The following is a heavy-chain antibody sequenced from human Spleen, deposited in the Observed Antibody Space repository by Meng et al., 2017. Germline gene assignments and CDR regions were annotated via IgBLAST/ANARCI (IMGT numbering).Heavy chain of an antibody. D-gene: IGHD3-9*01. CDR2: IYHSGST. J-gene: IGHJ5*02. CDR1: GGSFSDYY. V-gene: IGHV4-34*01. CDR3: ARDSRPLTGYTYRFDP. Sequence: QVQLQQWGAGLLKPSETLSLTCVVSGGSFSDYYWSWIRQPPGKGLEWIGEIYHSGSTNYNPSLKSRVTISVDKSKNQFSLKLSSVTAADTAVYYCARDSRPLTGYTYRFDPWGQGTLVTVSS.